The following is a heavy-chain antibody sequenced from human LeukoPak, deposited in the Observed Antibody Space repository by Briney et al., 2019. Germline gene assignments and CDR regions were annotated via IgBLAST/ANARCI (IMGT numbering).Heavy chain of an antibody. CDR3: ARVITGGDWDDFGY. CDR2: ISAYNGYT. D-gene: IGHD2-21*02. J-gene: IGHJ4*02. Sequence: ASVKVSCKASGYTFTNYGVSWVRQAPGQGLEWMGWISAYNGYTNYAQKFQFRVTMTTDTSTSTAYMELRSLTSDDTAVYYCARVITGGDWDDFGYWGQGTLVTVSS. CDR1: GYTFTNYG. V-gene: IGHV1-18*01.